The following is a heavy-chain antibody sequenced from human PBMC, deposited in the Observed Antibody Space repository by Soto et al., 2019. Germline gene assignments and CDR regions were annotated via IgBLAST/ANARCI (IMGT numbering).Heavy chain of an antibody. D-gene: IGHD1-26*01. CDR3: AKDFPYSGSYSADY. CDR2: ISGSGGST. CDR1: GFTFSSYA. Sequence: GGCLRLSCAASGFTFSSYAMSWVRQAPGKGLEWVSAISGSGGSTYYADSVKGRFTISRDNSKNTLYLQMNSLRAEDTAVYYCAKDFPYSGSYSADYWGQGTLVTVSS. J-gene: IGHJ4*02. V-gene: IGHV3-23*01.